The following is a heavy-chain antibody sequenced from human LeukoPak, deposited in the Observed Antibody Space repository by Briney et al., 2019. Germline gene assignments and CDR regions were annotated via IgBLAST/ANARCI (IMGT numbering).Heavy chain of an antibody. CDR2: VSGSGSDT. V-gene: IGHV3-23*01. J-gene: IGHJ4*02. CDR1: GFTFTTYA. Sequence: GGSLRLSCAASGFTFTTYALIWVRQAPSKGLEWVSAVSGSGSDTYYTDSVKGRFAISRDNSKNTFYLQMNTLRAEDTAVYYCARLSGTYGTSSRILDFWGQGTLVTVSS. D-gene: IGHD6-13*01. CDR3: ARLSGTYGTSSRILDF.